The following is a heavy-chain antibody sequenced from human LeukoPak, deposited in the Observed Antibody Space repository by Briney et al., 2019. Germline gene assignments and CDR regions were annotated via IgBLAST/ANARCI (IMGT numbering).Heavy chain of an antibody. D-gene: IGHD6-19*01. Sequence: PSKTLSLTCTVSGGSISSSSYYWGWIRQPPGKGLEWIGSIYYSGSTYYNPSLKSRVTISVDTSKNQFSLKLSSVTAADTAVYYCARRYPGIAVAGFDYWGQGTLVTVSS. CDR3: ARRYPGIAVAGFDY. J-gene: IGHJ4*02. V-gene: IGHV4-39*01. CDR1: GGSISSSSYY. CDR2: IYYSGST.